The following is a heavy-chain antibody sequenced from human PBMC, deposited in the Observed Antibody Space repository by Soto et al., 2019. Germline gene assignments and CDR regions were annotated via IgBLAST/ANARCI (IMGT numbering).Heavy chain of an antibody. J-gene: IGHJ4*02. D-gene: IGHD6-13*01. CDR3: AREIAAAYTQDPRIDY. CDR2: IYYSGST. V-gene: IGHV4-39*01. Sequence: PSETLSLTCTVSGGSISSSSYYWGWIRQPPGKGLEWIGSIYYSGSTYYNPSLKSRVTISVDTSKNQFSLKLSSVTAADTAVYYCAREIAAAYTQDPRIDYWGQGTLVTVSS. CDR1: GGSISSSSYY.